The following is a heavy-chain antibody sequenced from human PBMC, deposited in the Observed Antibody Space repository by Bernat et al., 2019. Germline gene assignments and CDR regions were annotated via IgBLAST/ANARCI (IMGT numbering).Heavy chain of an antibody. Sequence: QLQLQESGPGLVKPSETLSLTCTVSGGSISSSSYYWGWIRQPPGKGLEWIGSIYYSGSTYYNPSLKSRVTISVDTSKNQFSLKLSSVTDADTAVYYCASLPRYCGGDCYRGDAFDIWGQGTMVTVSS. CDR1: GGSISSSSYY. V-gene: IGHV4-39*01. D-gene: IGHD2-21*02. CDR3: ASLPRYCGGDCYRGDAFDI. CDR2: IYYSGST. J-gene: IGHJ3*02.